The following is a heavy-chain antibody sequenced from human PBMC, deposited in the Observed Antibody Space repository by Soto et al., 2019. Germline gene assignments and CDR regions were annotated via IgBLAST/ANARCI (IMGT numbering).Heavy chain of an antibody. V-gene: IGHV1-18*01. Sequence: QVQLVQSGAEVKKPGASVKVSCKASGYTFTSYGLSWVRQAPGQGREWMGWISAYNGNTNYAQKLQGRGTITTDTSTSTAYMELRSRRSDDTAVYYYERELMTTADYWGQGTLVTVSS. D-gene: IGHD4-17*01. CDR3: ERELMTTADY. CDR2: ISAYNGNT. CDR1: GYTFTSYG. J-gene: IGHJ4*02.